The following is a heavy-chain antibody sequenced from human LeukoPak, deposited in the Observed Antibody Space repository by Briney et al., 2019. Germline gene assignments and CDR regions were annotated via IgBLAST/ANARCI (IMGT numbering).Heavy chain of an antibody. CDR2: INHSGST. CDR1: GGSFSGYY. CDR3: ARRKRYYDFWSGYSFDP. Sequence: SETLTLTCAVYGGSFSGYYWSWIRQPPGKGLEWIGEINHSGSTNYNPSLKSRVTISVDTSKNQFSLKLSSVTAADTAVYYCARRKRYYDFWSGYSFDPWGQGTLVTVSS. V-gene: IGHV4-34*01. D-gene: IGHD3-3*01. J-gene: IGHJ5*02.